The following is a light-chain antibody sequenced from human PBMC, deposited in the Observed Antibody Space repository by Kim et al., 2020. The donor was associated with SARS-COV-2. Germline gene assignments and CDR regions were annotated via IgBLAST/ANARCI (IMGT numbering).Light chain of an antibody. Sequence: MYPGKTARITCSGSVVANKYVRWFQRKPGQAPVLMIYKDIKRPSGIPERFSGSSSGTTVTLTITGVQVEDEAEYICFSAPDNIGVFGGGTQLTVL. V-gene: IGLV3-27*01. CDR3: FSAPDNIGV. J-gene: IGLJ3*02. CDR1: VVANKY. CDR2: KDI.